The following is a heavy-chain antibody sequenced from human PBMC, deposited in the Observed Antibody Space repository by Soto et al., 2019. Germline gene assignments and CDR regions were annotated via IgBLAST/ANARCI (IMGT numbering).Heavy chain of an antibody. CDR1: GFTFSSYA. CDR2: ISGSGGST. CDR3: AKDNGPRYDSPRRGWFDP. D-gene: IGHD3-3*01. Sequence: GGSLRLSCAASGFTFSSYAMSWVRQAPGKGLEWVSAISGSGGSTYYADSVKGRFTISRDNSKNTLYLQMNSLRAEDTAVYYCAKDNGPRYDSPRRGWFDPWGQGTLVTVSS. J-gene: IGHJ5*02. V-gene: IGHV3-23*01.